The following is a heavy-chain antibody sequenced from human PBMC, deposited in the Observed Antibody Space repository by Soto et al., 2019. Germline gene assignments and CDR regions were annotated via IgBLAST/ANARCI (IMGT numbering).Heavy chain of an antibody. Sequence: EVQLLESGGGLVQPGGSLRLSCAASGFTFNTYVMNWVRQAPGKGLEWVSTISYSADKTHYADSVKGRFTTSRDNSRYTLFLQMNSLRADDAAVYYCARRARTATTNWGALEVWGQGTMVTVSS. V-gene: IGHV3-23*01. CDR1: GFTFNTYV. CDR3: ARRARTATTNWGALEV. CDR2: ISYSADKT. J-gene: IGHJ3*01. D-gene: IGHD1-7*01.